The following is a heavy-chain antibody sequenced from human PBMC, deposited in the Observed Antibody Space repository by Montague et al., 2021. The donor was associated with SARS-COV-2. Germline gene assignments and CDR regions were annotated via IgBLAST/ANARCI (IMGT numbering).Heavy chain of an antibody. D-gene: IGHD2-15*01. Sequence: SLRLSCAASGFTSSSYAMHWVRQAPGKGLEWVAVISYDGSNKYYXDSVKGRFTISRDNSKNTLYLQMNSLRAEDTAVYYCAREIIAPDAFDIWGQGTIVTVSS. J-gene: IGHJ3*02. CDR3: AREIIAPDAFDI. CDR1: GFTSSSYA. V-gene: IGHV3-30-3*01. CDR2: ISYDGSNK.